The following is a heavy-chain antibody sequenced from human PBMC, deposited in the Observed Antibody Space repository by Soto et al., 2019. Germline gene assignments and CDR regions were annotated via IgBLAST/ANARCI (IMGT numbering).Heavy chain of an antibody. CDR2: IFFTGAT. CDR1: GDSVTSGHYF. CDR3: ASPRSDIGGSSFGRRLDV. D-gene: IGHD3-16*01. V-gene: IGHV4-61*01. J-gene: IGHJ6*02. Sequence: QVQLQESGPGLVKPSETLSLICIVSGDSVTSGHYFWNWIRQPPGKGLEWIGHIFFTGATNYSPSLKNRVTMSVDTSKSQFSLNLTSVTAADSAIYYCASPRSDIGGSSFGRRLDVWGQGTTVTVSS.